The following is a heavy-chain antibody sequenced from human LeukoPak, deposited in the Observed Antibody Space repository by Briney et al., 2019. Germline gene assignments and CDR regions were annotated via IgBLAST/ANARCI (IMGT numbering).Heavy chain of an antibody. D-gene: IGHD5-18*01. V-gene: IGHV3-23*01. CDR2: ISASGAIT. CDR3: AKVDTAMDPFDY. CDR1: GFTFSSHA. J-gene: IGHJ4*02. Sequence: GGSLRLSCAASGFTFSSHAMSWVRQAPGKGLEWVSTISASGAITYYADSVKGRFTISRDNSKNTLYLQMNSLRAEDTAVYYCAKVDTAMDPFDYWGQGTLVTVSS.